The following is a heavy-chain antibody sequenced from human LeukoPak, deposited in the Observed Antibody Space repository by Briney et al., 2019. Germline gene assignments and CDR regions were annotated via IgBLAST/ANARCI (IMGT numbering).Heavy chain of an antibody. Sequence: SQTLSLTCAISGDSVSSNSAAWNWIRQSPSRGLEWLGRTHYRSKWYNDYAVSVKSRITINPDTSKNQFSLQLNSVTPEDTAVYYCARIGGYDYYNGFDPWGRGTLVTVSS. J-gene: IGHJ5*02. CDR3: ARIGGYDYYNGFDP. V-gene: IGHV6-1*01. CDR2: THYRSKWYN. CDR1: GDSVSSNSAA. D-gene: IGHD5-12*01.